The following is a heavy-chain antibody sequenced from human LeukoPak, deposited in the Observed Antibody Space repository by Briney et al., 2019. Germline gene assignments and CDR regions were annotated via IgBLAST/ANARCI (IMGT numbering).Heavy chain of an antibody. Sequence: PGRSLRLSCAASGFTFSSYGMHWVRQAPGKGLEWVAVISYDGSNKYYADSVKGRFTISRDNSKNTLYLQMNSLRAEDTAVYYCAKSGIAAAGHFDYWGQGTLVTVSS. CDR3: AKSGIAAAGHFDY. D-gene: IGHD6-13*01. CDR2: ISYDGSNK. V-gene: IGHV3-30*18. CDR1: GFTFSSYG. J-gene: IGHJ4*02.